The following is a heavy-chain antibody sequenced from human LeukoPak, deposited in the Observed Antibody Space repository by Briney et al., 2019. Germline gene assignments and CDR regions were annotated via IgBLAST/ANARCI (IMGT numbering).Heavy chain of an antibody. V-gene: IGHV3-7*01. CDR2: IKQDGSEK. J-gene: IGHJ4*02. CDR3: ARASFSSN. D-gene: IGHD6-13*01. CDR1: GFTFSSYS. Sequence: GGSLRLSCAASGFTFSSYSMNWVRQAPGKGLEWVANIKQDGSEKCYVDSVKGRFTISRDNAKNSLYLQMNSLRAEDTAVYYCARASFSSNWGQGTLVTVSS.